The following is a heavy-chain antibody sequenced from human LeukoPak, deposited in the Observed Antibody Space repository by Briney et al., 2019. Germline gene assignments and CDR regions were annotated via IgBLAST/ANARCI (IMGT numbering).Heavy chain of an antibody. CDR1: GGSISSSNW. CDR2: IFYGGSP. D-gene: IGHD6-19*01. V-gene: IGHV4-4*02. Sequence: PSETLSLTCAVSGGSISSSNWWSWVRQPPGMGLEWMGHIFYGGSPNYNPSLKGRLLMSIDTSKSQFSLKLTSVTAADTALYYCVTVAQGVVLYWGQGTLITVSS. CDR3: VTVAQGVVLY. J-gene: IGHJ4*02.